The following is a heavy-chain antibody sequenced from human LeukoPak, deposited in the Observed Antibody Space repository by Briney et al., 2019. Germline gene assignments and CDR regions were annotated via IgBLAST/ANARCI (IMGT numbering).Heavy chain of an antibody. CDR2: TYYRSKWYN. D-gene: IGHD1-20*01. CDR1: GDSVSSNSAA. V-gene: IGHV6-1*01. CDR3: ARRLITGTTRGDY. Sequence: SQTLSLTCAISGDSVSSNSAAWNWIRQSPSRGLEWLGRTYYRSKWYNDYAVSVKSRITINPDTSKNQFSLKLSSVTAADTAVYYCARRLITGTTRGDYWGQGTLVTVSS. J-gene: IGHJ4*02.